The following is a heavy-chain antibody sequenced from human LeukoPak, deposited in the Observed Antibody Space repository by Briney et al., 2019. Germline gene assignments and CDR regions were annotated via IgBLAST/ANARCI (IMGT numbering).Heavy chain of an antibody. Sequence: SETLSLTCTVSGGSISSYYWSWIRQPPGKGLEWIGYIYYSGSTNYNPSLKSRVTISVDTSKNQFSLKLSSVTAADTAVYYCARHWRYWNYFDGDYWGQGTLVTVSS. J-gene: IGHJ4*02. D-gene: IGHD1-7*01. CDR3: ARHWRYWNYFDGDY. V-gene: IGHV4-59*08. CDR2: IYYSGST. CDR1: GGSISSYY.